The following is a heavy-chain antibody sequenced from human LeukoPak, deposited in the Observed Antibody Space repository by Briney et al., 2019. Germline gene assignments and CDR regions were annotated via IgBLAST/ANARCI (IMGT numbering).Heavy chain of an antibody. CDR2: ISTSSSYI. CDR3: ARDTCSGESCYAFEY. D-gene: IGHD2-15*01. Sequence: GGSLRLSCAASGFTFSSYSMNWVRQAPGKGLEWVSSISTSSSYIYYADSVKGRFTISRDNAENSLYLQMNSLRAEDTAVYYCARDTCSGESCYAFEYWGQGTLVTVSS. V-gene: IGHV3-21*01. J-gene: IGHJ4*02. CDR1: GFTFSSYS.